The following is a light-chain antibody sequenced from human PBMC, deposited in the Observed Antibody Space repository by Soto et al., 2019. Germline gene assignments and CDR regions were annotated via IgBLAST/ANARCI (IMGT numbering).Light chain of an antibody. J-gene: IGKJ4*02. CDR2: ATS. Sequence: EIVLTQSPGTLSLSPGERATLSCRASHSVIRTYLAWYQQKPVQAPRLLIYATSSRATGIPDRFSGSGSGTDFTLTVSRLEPEDFAVNYCQESGRSGTFGRGTKVDI. CDR1: HSVIRTY. CDR3: QESGRSGT. V-gene: IGKV3-20*01.